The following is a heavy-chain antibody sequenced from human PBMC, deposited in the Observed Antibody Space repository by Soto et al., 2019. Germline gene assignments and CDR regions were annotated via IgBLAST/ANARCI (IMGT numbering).Heavy chain of an antibody. CDR2: IIPIFGTA. CDR3: ARGGYRGYDSWLDP. J-gene: IGHJ5*02. D-gene: IGHD5-12*01. V-gene: IGHV1-69*13. CDR1: GGTFSSYA. Sequence: AASVKVSCKASGGTFSSYAISWVRQAPGQGLEWMGGIIPIFGTANYAQKFQGRVTITADESTSTAYMELSSLRSEDTAVYYCARGGYRGYDSWLDPWGQGTLVTVSS.